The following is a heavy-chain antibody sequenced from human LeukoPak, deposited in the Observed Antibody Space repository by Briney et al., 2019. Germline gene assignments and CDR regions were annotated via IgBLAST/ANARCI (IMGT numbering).Heavy chain of an antibody. D-gene: IGHD3-22*01. CDR1: GFTFSSYA. CDR3: ARARNHYYDSSGAFYDY. V-gene: IGHV3-23*01. J-gene: IGHJ4*02. Sequence: GGSLRLSCAASGFTFSSYAMTWVRQAPGKGLEWVSDITGSGGSTYYADSAKGRLTISRDNSKNTLYLQMNGLRAEDTAVYYCARARNHYYDSSGAFYDYWGQGTLVTVSS. CDR2: ITGSGGST.